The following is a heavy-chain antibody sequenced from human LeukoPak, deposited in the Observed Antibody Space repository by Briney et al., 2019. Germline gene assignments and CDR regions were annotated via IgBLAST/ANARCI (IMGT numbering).Heavy chain of an antibody. Sequence: AGGSLRLSCAASGFTFSNAWMSWVRQAPGKGLEWVGRIKSKTDGGTTDYAAPVKGRFTISRDDSKNTLYLQMNSLKTEDTAVYYCTATMVRGVNSFYYFDYWGQGTLVTASS. V-gene: IGHV3-15*01. D-gene: IGHD3-10*01. J-gene: IGHJ4*02. CDR2: IKSKTDGGTT. CDR1: GFTFSNAW. CDR3: TATMVRGVNSFYYFDY.